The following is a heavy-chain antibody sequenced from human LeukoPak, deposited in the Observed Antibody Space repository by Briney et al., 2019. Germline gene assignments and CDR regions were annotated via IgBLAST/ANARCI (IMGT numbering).Heavy chain of an antibody. CDR1: GGSISSYY. CDR2: IYYSGST. Sequence: SETLSLTCTVSGGSISSYYWSWIRQPPGKGLEWIGYIYYSGSTNYNPSLKSRVTISVDTSKNQFSLKLSSATAADTAVYYCARGVYGPRYFDYWGQGTLVTVSS. CDR3: ARGVYGPRYFDY. V-gene: IGHV4-59*01. J-gene: IGHJ4*02. D-gene: IGHD3-10*01.